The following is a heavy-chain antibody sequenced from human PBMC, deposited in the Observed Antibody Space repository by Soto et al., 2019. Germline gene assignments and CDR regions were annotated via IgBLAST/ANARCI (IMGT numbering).Heavy chain of an antibody. CDR3: ARLRLVRVLRYFDWLPIIFDY. J-gene: IGHJ4*02. CDR2: IYYSGST. D-gene: IGHD3-9*01. V-gene: IGHV4-39*01. Sequence: QLQLQESGPGLVKPSETLSLTCTVSGGSISSSSYYWGWIRQPPGKGLEWIGSIYYSGSTYYNPSLKRRVTMSVDTSKNQFSLKLSSVTAADTAVYYCARLRLVRVLRYFDWLPIIFDYWGQGPLVTVSS. CDR1: GGSISSSSYY.